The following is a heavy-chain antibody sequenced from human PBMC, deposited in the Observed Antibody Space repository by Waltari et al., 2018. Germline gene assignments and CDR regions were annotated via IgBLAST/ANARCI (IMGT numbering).Heavy chain of an antibody. J-gene: IGHJ3*02. CDR3: ARSVVSRAAAGKGAFDI. V-gene: IGHV4-4*07. Sequence: QVQLQESGPGLVKPSETLSLTCTVSTGSISSYYWSWIRQPAGKGLEWIGRIDTSGRTDYNPSRKSRVTRAVDPSKNQFSLKLISVTAADTAVYYCARSVVSRAAAGKGAFDIWGQGTMVTVSS. D-gene: IGHD6-13*01. CDR1: TGSISSYY. CDR2: IDTSGRT.